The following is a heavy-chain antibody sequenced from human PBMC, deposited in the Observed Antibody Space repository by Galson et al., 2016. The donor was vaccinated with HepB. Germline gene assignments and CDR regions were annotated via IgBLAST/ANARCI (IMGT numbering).Heavy chain of an antibody. V-gene: IGHV4-59*01. D-gene: IGHD6-13*01. J-gene: IGHJ6*02. Sequence: SETLSLTCTVSGGSLSTYYWSWIRQPPGKGLEWIGYVFDSGRTNYNPSLKSRATISVDTSSNQFSLKLSFVSAAVTAMYYCAREYTSSWAATYYYGMAVWGQGTTVTVSS. CDR1: GGSLSTYY. CDR3: AREYTSSWAATYYYGMAV. CDR2: VFDSGRT.